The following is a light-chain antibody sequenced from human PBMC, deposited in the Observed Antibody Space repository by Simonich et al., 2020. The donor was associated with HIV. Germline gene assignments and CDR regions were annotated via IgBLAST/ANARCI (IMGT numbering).Light chain of an antibody. Sequence: DIVMTQSPDSLAVSLGERDTINCKSSQSVLYSSNNKNYLVWYQQKPVQPPKLLIYWASTRESGVPDRFRGSGSGTDFTLTISSLQAEDVAVYYCQQYYSTPRTFGQGTKVEIK. CDR2: WAS. V-gene: IGKV4-1*01. CDR1: QSVLYSSNNKNY. CDR3: QQYYSTPRT. J-gene: IGKJ1*01.